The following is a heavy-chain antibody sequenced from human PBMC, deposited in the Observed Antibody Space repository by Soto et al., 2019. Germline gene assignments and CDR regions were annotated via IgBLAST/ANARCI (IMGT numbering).Heavy chain of an antibody. V-gene: IGHV3-73*01. Sequence: GGSLRLSCAASGFTFSGSAMHWVRQASGRGLEWVARISSKANNYATEYAESVKGRFTIFRDDSKNTAFLQMNSLKAEDTAVYYCSREYGFGYWGQGALVTVSS. J-gene: IGHJ4*02. CDR3: SREYGFGY. CDR1: GFTFSGSA. D-gene: IGHD4-17*01. CDR2: ISSKANNYAT.